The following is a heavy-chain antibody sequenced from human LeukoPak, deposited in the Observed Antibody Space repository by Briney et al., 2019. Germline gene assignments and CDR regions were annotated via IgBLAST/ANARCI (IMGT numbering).Heavy chain of an antibody. Sequence: RASVKVSCKASGGTFSSYAISWVRQAPGQGPEWMGGIIPIFGTANYAQKFQGRVTITTDESTSTAYMELSSLRSEDTAVYYCAEGYCSSTSCSGSLGYWGQGTLVTVSS. CDR3: AEGYCSSTSCSGSLGY. D-gene: IGHD2-2*01. CDR1: GGTFSSYA. CDR2: IIPIFGTA. J-gene: IGHJ4*02. V-gene: IGHV1-69*05.